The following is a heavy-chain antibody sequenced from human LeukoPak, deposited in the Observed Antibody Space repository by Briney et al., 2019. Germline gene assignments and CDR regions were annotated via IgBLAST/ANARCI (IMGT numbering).Heavy chain of an antibody. CDR3: ARGDSYGFKVGAFDI. CDR1: GGSFSGYY. D-gene: IGHD5-18*01. Sequence: SETLSLTCAVYGGSFSGYYWSWIRQPPGKGLEWIGEINHSGSTNYNPSLKSRVTISVDTSKNQFSLKLSSVTAADTAVYYCARGDSYGFKVGAFDIWGQGTMVTVSS. V-gene: IGHV4-34*01. J-gene: IGHJ3*02. CDR2: INHSGST.